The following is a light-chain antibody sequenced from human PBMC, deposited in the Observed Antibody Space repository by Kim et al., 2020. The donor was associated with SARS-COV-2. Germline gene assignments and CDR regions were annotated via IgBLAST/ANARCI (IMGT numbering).Light chain of an antibody. CDR2: QDT. J-gene: IGLJ1*01. Sequence: SVSPGQTVSITCSGDKLGDKYVCWYQQRPGQSPLVVIYQDTKRPSGIPERFSGSNSGNTATLTIRGTQAMDEADYYCQAWDSNTGVFGTGTKVTVL. V-gene: IGLV3-1*01. CDR3: QAWDSNTGV. CDR1: KLGDKY.